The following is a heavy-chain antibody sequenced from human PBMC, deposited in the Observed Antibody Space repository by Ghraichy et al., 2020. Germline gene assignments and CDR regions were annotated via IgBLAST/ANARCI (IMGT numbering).Heavy chain of an antibody. V-gene: IGHV4-39*01. Sequence: TLSLTCTVSGGSISSSSYYWGWIRQPPGKGLEWIGSIYYSGSTYYNPSLKSRVTISVDTSKNQFSLKLSPVTAADTAVYYCARLTRGYSYGGYDFDYWGQGTLVTVSS. D-gene: IGHD5-18*01. CDR2: IYYSGST. CDR1: GGSISSSSYY. CDR3: ARLTRGYSYGGYDFDY. J-gene: IGHJ4*02.